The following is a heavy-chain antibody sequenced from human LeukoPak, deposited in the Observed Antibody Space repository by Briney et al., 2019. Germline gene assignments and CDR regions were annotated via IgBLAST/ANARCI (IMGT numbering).Heavy chain of an antibody. CDR3: ARLVTKYTEYHFDY. V-gene: IGHV4-39*01. CDR1: GDSISSSSYY. Sequence: SETLSLTCTVSGDSISSSSYYWGWIRQPPGKGLEWIGSISYSGITYYNPSLKSRVTISVDTSKNQFSLKLSSVTAADTAFYYCARLVTKYTEYHFDYWGQGTLVTVSS. J-gene: IGHJ4*02. D-gene: IGHD2-2*01. CDR2: ISYSGIT.